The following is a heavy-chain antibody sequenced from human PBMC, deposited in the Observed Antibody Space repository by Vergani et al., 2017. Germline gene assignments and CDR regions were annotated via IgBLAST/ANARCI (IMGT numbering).Heavy chain of an antibody. CDR2: ISYDGSNK. Sequence: QVQLVESGGGVVQPGRSLRLSCAASGFTFSSYAMHWVRQAPGKGLEWVAVISYDGSNKYYADSVKGRFTISRDNSKNTLYLQMNSLRAEDTAVYYCVRDLRGYCSGGSCSPWGQGTLVTVSS. CDR1: GFTFSSYA. J-gene: IGHJ5*02. D-gene: IGHD2-15*01. CDR3: VRDLRGYCSGGSCSP. V-gene: IGHV3-30-3*01.